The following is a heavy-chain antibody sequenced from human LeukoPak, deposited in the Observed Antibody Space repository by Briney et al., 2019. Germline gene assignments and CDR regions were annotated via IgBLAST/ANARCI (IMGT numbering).Heavy chain of an antibody. Sequence: SQTLSLTCTVSGGSIGSANYYWSWIRQPPGKGLEWLGQIYYSGSTYYNPSLKSRVAMSVDTSKNQFSLRLSSVTAADTAVYYCARDASVNIFSYYALDVWGQGTTVIVSS. CDR3: ARDASVNIFSYYALDV. J-gene: IGHJ6*02. V-gene: IGHV4-30-4*01. CDR1: GGSIGSANYY. D-gene: IGHD4-17*01. CDR2: IYYSGST.